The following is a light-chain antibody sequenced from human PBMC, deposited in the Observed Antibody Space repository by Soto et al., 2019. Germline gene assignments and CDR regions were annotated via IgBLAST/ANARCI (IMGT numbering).Light chain of an antibody. V-gene: IGKV1-13*02. CDR2: DAS. Sequence: IQLTQSPSSLSASVGDKVTISCRASQAINSALAWCQQRPGKAPMVLIYDASILEGGVPSRFSGSGSGTDFTLTISSLQPEDFATYYCQQFNSYPLTFGGGTKVEIE. J-gene: IGKJ4*01. CDR1: QAINSA. CDR3: QQFNSYPLT.